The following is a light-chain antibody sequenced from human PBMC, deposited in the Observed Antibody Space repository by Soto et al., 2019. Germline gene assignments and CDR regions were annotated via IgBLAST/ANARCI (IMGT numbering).Light chain of an antibody. CDR2: AAY. V-gene: IGKV1-17*01. CDR3: LQHNPFPCK. Sequence: DIQMTQSPSSLSASVGDRVTITCRASQAIRNDLGWYQQKPGKAPKRLIYAAYSLDSEVPLRLSGSGYGTEFSLKIRSLPTADLATLYSLQHNPFPCKFGQGTKVEIK. CDR1: QAIRND. J-gene: IGKJ1*01.